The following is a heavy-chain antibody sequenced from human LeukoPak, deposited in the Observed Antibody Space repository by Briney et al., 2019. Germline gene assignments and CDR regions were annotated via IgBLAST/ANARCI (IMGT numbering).Heavy chain of an antibody. CDR2: MNPNSGNT. J-gene: IGHJ6*03. V-gene: IGHV1-8*01. Sequence: ASVKVSCKASGYTFTSYDINWVRQATGQGLGWMGWMNPNSGNTGYAQKFQGRVTMTRNTSISTAYMELSSLRSEDTAVYYCASHGSVVPAADYYYYYMDVWGKGTTVTVSS. D-gene: IGHD2-2*01. CDR3: ASHGSVVPAADYYYYYMDV. CDR1: GYTFTSYD.